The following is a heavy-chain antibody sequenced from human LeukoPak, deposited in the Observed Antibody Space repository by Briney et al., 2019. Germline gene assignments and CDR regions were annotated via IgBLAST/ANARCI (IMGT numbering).Heavy chain of an antibody. D-gene: IGHD1-1*01. CDR2: ISPGSNTI. V-gene: IGHV3-48*02. CDR1: GFTFSSYN. Sequence: GGSLRLSCAASGFTFSSYNMNWVRQAPGKGLEWVSFISPGSNTIYYADSVKGRFTISRDNAKNSLYLQMNSLRDEDTAVYYCARPLERSWGQGTLVTVSS. CDR3: ARPLERS. J-gene: IGHJ5*02.